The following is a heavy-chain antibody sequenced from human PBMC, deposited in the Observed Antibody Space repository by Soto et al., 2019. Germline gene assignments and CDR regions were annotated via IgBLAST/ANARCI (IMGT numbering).Heavy chain of an antibody. V-gene: IGHV1-69*10. Sequence: GASVKVSCKASGGTFGIYAICWVRQAPGQGLEWMGGIIPIFGIANYAQKFQGRVTITAVKSTSTAYMELSSLRSEDTAVYYCARVIVGATTNAFDIWGQGTMVTVSS. CDR3: ARVIVGATTNAFDI. J-gene: IGHJ3*02. CDR2: IIPIFGIA. CDR1: GGTFGIYA. D-gene: IGHD1-26*01.